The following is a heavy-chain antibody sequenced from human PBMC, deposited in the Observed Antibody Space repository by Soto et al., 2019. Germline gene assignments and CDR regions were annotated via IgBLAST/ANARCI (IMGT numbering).Heavy chain of an antibody. J-gene: IGHJ5*02. D-gene: IGHD2-15*01. CDR2: IRGFSPYT. Sequence: EVQLVESGGGLVKPGGSLRLSCISSGFTFRTYTMNWVRQAPGKGLEWVSGIRGFSPYTFYAESVKGRFTISRDNAKNSLYLQMMSLTAQDTAIYYCVRGGGGGLFDPWGQGTMVTVSS. CDR3: VRGGGGGLFDP. V-gene: IGHV3-21*01. CDR1: GFTFRTYT.